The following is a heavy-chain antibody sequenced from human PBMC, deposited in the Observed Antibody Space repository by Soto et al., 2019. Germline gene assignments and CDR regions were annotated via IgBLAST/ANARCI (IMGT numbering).Heavy chain of an antibody. J-gene: IGHJ4*02. D-gene: IGHD2-2*01. V-gene: IGHV3-64*04. CDR1: GFTFSSYA. CDR3: TTEEIVSAGIYFDY. CDR2: VRGNGDPP. Sequence: GGSLRLSCSASGFTFSSYAMHWVRQAPGKGLEYVSGVRGNGDPPFYADSVKGRFTISRDDSKNTVYLQMDSLKAEDTGVYYCTTEEIVSAGIYFDYWGQGTLVTVSS.